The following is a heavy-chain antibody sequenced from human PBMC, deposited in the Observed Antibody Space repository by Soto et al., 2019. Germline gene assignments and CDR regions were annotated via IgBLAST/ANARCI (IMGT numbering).Heavy chain of an antibody. CDR2: IWYDGSNK. J-gene: IGHJ4*02. CDR3: ARDGIGGTVFRGFCDY. V-gene: IGHV3-33*01. CDR1: GSIFSGYG. D-gene: IGHD1-1*01. Sequence: QKYLVESGGGVVQPGGSLRLSCVASGSIFSGYGMHWVRQAPGKGLEWVAVIWYDGSNKYYADSVKGRFTISGDNSKNMLCLQMDSLRAEDRGVYYCARDGIGGTVFRGFCDYWGQGTLVTVSS.